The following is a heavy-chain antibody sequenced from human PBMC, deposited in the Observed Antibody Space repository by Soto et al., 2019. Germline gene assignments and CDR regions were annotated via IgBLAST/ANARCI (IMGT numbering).Heavy chain of an antibody. V-gene: IGHV3-23*01. CDR3: AKDAIAGDGVWLAHD. D-gene: IGHD5-12*01. CDR2: LYGSGRGI. CDR1: VFTFISYA. J-gene: IGHJ4*02. Sequence: PGRSLRLSCAPSVFTFISYAMIWIRQVPGRGLGWVSGLYGSGRGIHYSDSVKGRFTISRDNSAYSVYLQMNNLRVDDTAVYSCAKDAIAGDGVWLAHDWGQGTVVTVSS.